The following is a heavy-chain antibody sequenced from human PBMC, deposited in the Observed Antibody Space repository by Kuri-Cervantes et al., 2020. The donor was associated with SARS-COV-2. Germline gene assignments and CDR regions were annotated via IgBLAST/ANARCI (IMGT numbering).Heavy chain of an antibody. CDR2: ISYDENYK. D-gene: IGHD1-26*01. V-gene: IGHV3-30*04. CDR3: AKDPYSSGAGGGSHYQEYFDY. Sequence: GESLKISCAASGFTFSSYAMHWVRQAPGKGLEWVAVISYDENYKHYADSVKGRFTISRDNSNNTLYLQMNSLRTEDTAVYYCAKDPYSSGAGGGSHYQEYFDYWGQGTLVTVSS. J-gene: IGHJ4*02. CDR1: GFTFSSYA.